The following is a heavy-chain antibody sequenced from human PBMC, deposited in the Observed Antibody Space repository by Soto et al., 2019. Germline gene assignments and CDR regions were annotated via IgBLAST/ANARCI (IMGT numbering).Heavy chain of an antibody. CDR3: ASAPLATPALEY. CDR2: MSYDGSDK. D-gene: IGHD1-26*01. J-gene: IGHJ4*02. V-gene: IGHV3-30-3*01. CDR1: GFSFRSYA. Sequence: QVQLVESGGGVVQPGRSLRLSCAASGFSFRSYAMHWVRQAPGKGLEWVAVMSYDGSDKDYADSVKGRFTISRDNSKNTLCLQMSSLRAEDTAVYYCASAPLATPALEYWGQGTLVTVSS.